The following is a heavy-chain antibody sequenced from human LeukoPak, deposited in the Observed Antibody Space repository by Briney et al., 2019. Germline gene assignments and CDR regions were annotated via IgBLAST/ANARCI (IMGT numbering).Heavy chain of an antibody. CDR1: GFTVSSYG. V-gene: IGHV3-30*02. J-gene: IGHJ4*02. Sequence: GGSLRLSCAASGFTVSSYGMHGVRQAPGKGVEGVAFIRYDGSNKYYADSVKGRFTISRDNSKTTLYLQMNSLRAEDTAVYYCAKDPHIRGSWTGLDYWGQGTLVTVSS. CDR3: AKDPHIRGSWTGLDY. CDR2: IRYDGSNK. D-gene: IGHD6-13*01.